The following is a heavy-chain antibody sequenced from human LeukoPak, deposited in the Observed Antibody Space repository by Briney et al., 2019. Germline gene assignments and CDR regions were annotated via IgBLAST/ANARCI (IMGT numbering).Heavy chain of an antibody. CDR2: IYYSGST. D-gene: IGHD5-18*01. V-gene: IGHV4-59*01. J-gene: IGHJ6*03. CDR3: ARVVHRYSYEGTTHYYYYYMDV. CDR1: GGSISRYY. Sequence: PSETLSLTCTVSGGSISRYYWSWIRQPPGKGLEWVGYIYYSGSTNYNPSLKSRVTISVDTSKNQFSLKLSSVTAADTAVYYCARVVHRYSYEGTTHYYYYYMDVWGKGTTVTISS.